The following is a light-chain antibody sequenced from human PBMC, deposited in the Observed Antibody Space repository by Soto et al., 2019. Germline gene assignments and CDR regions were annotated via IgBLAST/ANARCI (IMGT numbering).Light chain of an antibody. J-gene: IGKJ1*01. CDR1: QGIRND. V-gene: IGKV1-6*01. Sequence: AIQMTHSPSSLSASVLYIVTITCRSSQGIRNDLGWYQQKPGKAPKFLIYAASILQSGVPSRFSGSGSGTDFTLTISSLQPEDFATYFCLKGYSYPWKFGQGTKVDIK. CDR2: AAS. CDR3: LKGYSYPWK.